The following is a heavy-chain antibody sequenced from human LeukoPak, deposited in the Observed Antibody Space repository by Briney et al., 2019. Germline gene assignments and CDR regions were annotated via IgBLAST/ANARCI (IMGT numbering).Heavy chain of an antibody. CDR3: ARSFDSSGYYYDNGEAFDI. V-gene: IGHV4-59*01. Sequence: SETLSLTCTVSGGSISSYYWRWIRQPPGKGLEWIGYIYYSGSTNYNPSLKSRVTISVDTSKNQFSLKLSSVTAADTAVYYCARSFDSSGYYYDNGEAFDIWGQGTMVTVSS. D-gene: IGHD3-22*01. CDR1: GGSISSYY. J-gene: IGHJ3*02. CDR2: IYYSGST.